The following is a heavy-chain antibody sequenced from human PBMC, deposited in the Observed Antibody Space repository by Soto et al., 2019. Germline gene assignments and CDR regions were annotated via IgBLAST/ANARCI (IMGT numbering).Heavy chain of an antibody. Sequence: GSLRLSCTVSGFTFSSYSMNWVRQAPGKGLEWVSHISGGGGSKVYADSVKGRFTISRDNAKNSLYLQMSSLRAEDTAVYYCARESPPSYCGTTSCYWFDYWGQGSLVTVSS. CDR3: ARESPPSYCGTTSCYWFDY. D-gene: IGHD2-2*01. J-gene: IGHJ4*02. CDR2: ISGGGGSK. CDR1: GFTFSSYS. V-gene: IGHV3-48*01.